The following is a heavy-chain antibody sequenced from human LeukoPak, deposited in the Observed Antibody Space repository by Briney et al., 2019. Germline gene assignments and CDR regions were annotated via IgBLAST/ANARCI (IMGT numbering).Heavy chain of an antibody. D-gene: IGHD2-21*02. Sequence: GGSLRLSCAASGFTFGDYAMSWVRQAPGKGLEWVGFIRSKAYGGTTEYAASVKGRFTISRDDSKSIAYLQMNSLKTEDTAVYYCTRDARKVVTAGYFDYWGQGTLVTVSS. CDR2: IRSKAYGGTT. CDR1: GFTFGDYA. V-gene: IGHV3-49*04. J-gene: IGHJ4*02. CDR3: TRDARKVVTAGYFDY.